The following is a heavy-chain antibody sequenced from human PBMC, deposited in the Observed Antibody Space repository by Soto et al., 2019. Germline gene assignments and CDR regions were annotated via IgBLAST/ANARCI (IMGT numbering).Heavy chain of an antibody. D-gene: IGHD4-17*01. V-gene: IGHV3-21*04. CDR1: GFTFSSYS. Sequence: GGSLRLSCAASGFTFSSYSMNWVRQAPGKGLEWVSSISSSSSYIYYADSVKGRFTISRDNAKNSLYLQMNSLRAEDTAVYYCAKTKTTVVRGPYYYYYGMDVWGQGTTVTVSS. CDR3: AKTKTTVVRGPYYYYYGMDV. J-gene: IGHJ6*02. CDR2: ISSSSSYI.